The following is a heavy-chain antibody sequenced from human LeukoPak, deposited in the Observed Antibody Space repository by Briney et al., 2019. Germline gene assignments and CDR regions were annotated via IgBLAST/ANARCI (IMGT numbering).Heavy chain of an antibody. CDR2: ISNSGGNT. J-gene: IGHJ4*02. CDR3: AKVRSTSCYAALDY. Sequence: GGSLRLSCAASGFTFSSYAMTWVRQAPGKGLEWVSGISNSGGNTYYADSVKGRFTICRGNSKNTLYLQMNSLRAEDTAVYYCAKVRSTSCYAALDYWGQGTLVTVSS. CDR1: GFTFSSYA. V-gene: IGHV3-23*01. D-gene: IGHD2-2*01.